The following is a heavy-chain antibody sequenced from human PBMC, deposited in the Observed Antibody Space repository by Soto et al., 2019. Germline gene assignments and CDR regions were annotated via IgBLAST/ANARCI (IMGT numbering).Heavy chain of an antibody. D-gene: IGHD1-26*01. CDR2: INHSGST. V-gene: IGHV4-34*01. J-gene: IGHJ4*02. CDR3: ARRYLSGSYSPFEY. CDR1: GGSVSGYY. Sequence: QVQLQQWGAGLLKPSETLSLTCAVYGGSVSGYYWCWLRQPPGKGLAWIGEINHSGSTNYTPSLKSRVTISVDPSKNQFYLKLSSVTAADAAVYYCARRYLSGSYSPFEYWGQGTLVTVSS.